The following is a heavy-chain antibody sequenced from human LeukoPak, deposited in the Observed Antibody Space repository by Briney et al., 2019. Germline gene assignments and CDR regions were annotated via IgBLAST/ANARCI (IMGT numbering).Heavy chain of an antibody. Sequence: GGSLRLSCAASGFTFSSYAMHWVRQAPGKGLEWVSRINSDGSSTSDADSVKGRFTISRDNAKNTLYLQMNSLRAEDTAVYYCARRGAASDAFDIWGQGTMVTVSS. CDR3: ARRGAASDAFDI. D-gene: IGHD3-16*01. CDR2: INSDGSST. V-gene: IGHV3-74*01. J-gene: IGHJ3*02. CDR1: GFTFSSYA.